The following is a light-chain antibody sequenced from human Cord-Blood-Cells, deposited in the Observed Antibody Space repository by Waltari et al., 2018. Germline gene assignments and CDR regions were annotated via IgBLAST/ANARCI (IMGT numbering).Light chain of an antibody. CDR1: QSVLYSSNTKNY. Sequence: DIVMTQSPDSLAVSLGERATINCQASQSVLYSSNTKNYLAWYQQKPGQPPKLLIYWASTRESGVPDRFSGSGSGTDFTLTISSLQAEDVAVYYCQQYYSTPILTFGGGTKVEIK. CDR2: WAS. J-gene: IGKJ4*01. V-gene: IGKV4-1*01. CDR3: QQYYSTPILT.